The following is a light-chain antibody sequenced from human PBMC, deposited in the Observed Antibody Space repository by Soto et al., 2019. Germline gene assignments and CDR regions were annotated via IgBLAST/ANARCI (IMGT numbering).Light chain of an antibody. J-gene: IGLJ2*01. CDR3: SSYISSSTFVV. V-gene: IGLV2-14*01. CDR2: EVS. CDR1: SRDVGGYNY. Sequence: QSVLTQPAYVSGSPGQSITISCTGTSRDVGGYNYVSWHQQHPGKAPKVIITEVSNRPSGVSNRFSGSKSGNTASLTISGLQAEDEADYYCSSYISSSTFVVFGGGTKVTVL.